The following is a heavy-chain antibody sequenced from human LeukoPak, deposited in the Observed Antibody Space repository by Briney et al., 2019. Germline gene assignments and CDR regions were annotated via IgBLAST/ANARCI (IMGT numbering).Heavy chain of an antibody. V-gene: IGHV5-51*01. Sequence: GESLKISCKGSGYSFTSYWIGWVRQMPGKGLEWMGIIYPGDSDTRYSPSFQGQVTISADKSISTAYLQWSSLKASDTAMYYCATHVGQDYGDYKSYYYYGMDVWGQGTTVTVSS. CDR2: IYPGDSDT. D-gene: IGHD4-17*01. CDR1: GYSFTSYW. J-gene: IGHJ6*02. CDR3: ATHVGQDYGDYKSYYYYGMDV.